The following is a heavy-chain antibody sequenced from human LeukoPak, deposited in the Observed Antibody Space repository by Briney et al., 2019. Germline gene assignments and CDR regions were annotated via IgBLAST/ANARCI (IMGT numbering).Heavy chain of an antibody. J-gene: IGHJ4*02. CDR1: GGSLSTYS. D-gene: IGHD3-10*01. Sequence: SETLSLTCSVSGGSLSTYSWSWVRQSPGKRLEWIGYIYYGGTTNYNPSLKSRVTISADTAKNQFSLRLRSVTAADTAIYYCARDTMVASGMQHWGQGTLVTVSS. CDR3: ARDTMVASGMQH. V-gene: IGHV4-59*01. CDR2: IYYGGTT.